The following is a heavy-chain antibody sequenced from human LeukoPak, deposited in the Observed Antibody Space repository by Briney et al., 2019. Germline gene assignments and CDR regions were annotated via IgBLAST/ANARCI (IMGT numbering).Heavy chain of an antibody. D-gene: IGHD2-15*01. CDR1: GFSVSSNA. CDR2: MYIDGDT. J-gene: IGHJ4*02. CDR3: AKTTYCTGGSCYSGLLEY. Sequence: GGSLRLSCAASGFSVSSNAVSWMRQAPGQGLGWVSVMYIDGDTDYVDAVKGRFTISRDNSKNTLFLQMNSLRAEDTAMYYCAKTTYCTGGSCYSGLLEYWGQGTLVTVSS. V-gene: IGHV3-53*01.